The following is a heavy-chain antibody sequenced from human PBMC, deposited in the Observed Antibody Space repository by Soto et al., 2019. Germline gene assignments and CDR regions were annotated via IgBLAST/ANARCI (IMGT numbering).Heavy chain of an antibody. D-gene: IGHD2-15*01. CDR1: GGTFSSYA. CDR3: AREVRYCSGGSCYYYFDY. J-gene: IGHJ4*02. CDR2: IIPIFGTA. Sequence: SVKVSCKASGGTFSSYAISWVRQAPGQGXEWMGGIIPIFGTANYAQKFQGRVTITADKSTSTAYMELSSLRSEDTAVYYCAREVRYCSGGSCYYYFDYWGQGTLVTVSS. V-gene: IGHV1-69*06.